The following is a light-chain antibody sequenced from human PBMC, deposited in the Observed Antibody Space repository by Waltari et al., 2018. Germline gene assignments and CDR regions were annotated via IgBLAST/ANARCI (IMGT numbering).Light chain of an antibody. V-gene: IGKV3-20*01. CDR3: QKYVRLPAT. Sequence: EIVLTQSPGTRSLSQGERGTLSCRASQSVSRFLAWYQQKPGQAPRLLIYGASTRATGIPDRFSGSGSGTDFSLTISRLEPEDFAVYYCQKYVRLPATFGQGTKVEIK. J-gene: IGKJ1*01. CDR1: QSVSRF. CDR2: GAS.